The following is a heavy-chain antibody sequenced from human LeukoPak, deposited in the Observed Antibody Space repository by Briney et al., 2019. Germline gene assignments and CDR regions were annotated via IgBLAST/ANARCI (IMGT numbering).Heavy chain of an antibody. J-gene: IGHJ4*02. CDR2: ISGSGSDI. V-gene: IGHV3-11*01. CDR1: GFTFSDYY. CDR3: VKTARHHDY. Sequence: GSLRLSCAASGFTFSDYYMSWIRQAPGKGLECLSYISGSGSDINYVDSVKGRFTVSRDNAKNSLYLQMNSLRAEGTAVYYYVKTARHHDYWGQGTLVTVSS.